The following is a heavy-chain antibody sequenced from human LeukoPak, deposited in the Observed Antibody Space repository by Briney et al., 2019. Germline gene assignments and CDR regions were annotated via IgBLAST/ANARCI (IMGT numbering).Heavy chain of an antibody. CDR1: GGSISSYY. J-gene: IGHJ4*02. CDR2: IYTSGST. D-gene: IGHD3-9*01. V-gene: IGHV4-4*07. Sequence: SETLSLTCTVSGGSISSYYWSWIRQPAGKGLEWIGRIYTSGSTNYNPSLKSRVTMSVGTSKNQFSLKLSSVTAADTAVYYCARDLSSGYDILTGYLASFDYWGQGTLVTVSS. CDR3: ARDLSSGYDILTGYLASFDY.